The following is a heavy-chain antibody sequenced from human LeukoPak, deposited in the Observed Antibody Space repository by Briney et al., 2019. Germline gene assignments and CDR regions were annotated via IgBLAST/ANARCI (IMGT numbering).Heavy chain of an antibody. D-gene: IGHD3-22*01. CDR2: INPSGGST. Sequence: ASVKVSCKASGYTFTSYCMHWVRQAPGQGLEWMGIINPSGGSTSYAQKFQGRVTMTRDTSTSTVYMELSSLRSEDTAVYYCARGVLTAYDSSGYYWAYWGQGTLVTVSS. CDR3: ARGVLTAYDSSGYYWAY. CDR1: GYTFTSYC. J-gene: IGHJ4*02. V-gene: IGHV1-46*03.